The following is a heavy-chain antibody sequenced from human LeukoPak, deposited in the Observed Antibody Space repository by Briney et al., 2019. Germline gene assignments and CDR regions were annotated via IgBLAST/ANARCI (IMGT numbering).Heavy chain of an antibody. Sequence: PGGSLRLSCAASGFTFSSYSMNWVRQAPGKGLEWVSSISSSSSYIYYADSVKGRFTISRDNAKNSLYLQMNSLRAEDTAVYYCARDGSGLGNYFDYWGQGTLVTVSS. D-gene: IGHD6-19*01. CDR3: ARDGSGLGNYFDY. CDR1: GFTFSSYS. J-gene: IGHJ4*02. CDR2: ISSSSSYI. V-gene: IGHV3-21*01.